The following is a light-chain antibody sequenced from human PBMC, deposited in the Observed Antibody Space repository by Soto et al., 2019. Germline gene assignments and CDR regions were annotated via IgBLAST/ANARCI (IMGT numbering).Light chain of an antibody. J-gene: IGKJ5*01. CDR2: GSS. CDR1: QSIGNS. CDR3: QQSYTTPTT. V-gene: IGKV1-39*01. Sequence: DIQMTQSPSSLSASVGDRVTITCRASQSIGNSLTWYQQKPGKAPKLLIYGSSTLQGGVPSRFSGSGSRKDFALTISSLPPEDFATYYCQQSYTTPTTFGQGTRLDIK.